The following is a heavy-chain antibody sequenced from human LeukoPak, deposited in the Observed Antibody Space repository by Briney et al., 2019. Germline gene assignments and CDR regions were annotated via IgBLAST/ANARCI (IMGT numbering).Heavy chain of an antibody. V-gene: IGHV4-61*02. CDR3: ARDGRDYYDSSGYYEY. J-gene: IGHJ4*02. CDR2: IYTSGST. Sequence: MSSETLSLTCTVSGGSISSGSYYWSWIRQPAGKGLERIGRIYTSGSTNYNPSLKSRVTISVDTSKNQFSLKLSSVTAADTAVYYCARDGRDYYDSSGYYEYWGQGTLVTVSS. CDR1: GGSISSGSYY. D-gene: IGHD3-22*01.